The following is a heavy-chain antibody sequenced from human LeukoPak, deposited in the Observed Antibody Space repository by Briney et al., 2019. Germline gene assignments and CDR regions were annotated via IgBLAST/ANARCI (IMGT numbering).Heavy chain of an antibody. J-gene: IGHJ5*02. V-gene: IGHV4-59*12. Sequence: SETLSLTCTVSGGSISSYYWSWIRQPPGKGLEWIGYIYYSGSTNYNPSLKSRVTISVDRSKNQFSLKLSSVTAADTAVYYCARGASGSRAFTSWFDPWGQGTLVTVSS. CDR3: ARGASGSRAFTSWFDP. CDR2: IYYSGST. D-gene: IGHD3-10*01. CDR1: GGSISSYY.